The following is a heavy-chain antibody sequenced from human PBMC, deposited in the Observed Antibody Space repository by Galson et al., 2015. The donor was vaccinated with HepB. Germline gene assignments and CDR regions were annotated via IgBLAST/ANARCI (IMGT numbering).Heavy chain of an antibody. V-gene: IGHV4-4*07. CDR1: GGSISHYY. CDR3: ARDHFDTRGYFYSYDY. CDR2: ISTSGST. Sequence: SETLSLTCIVSGGSISHYYWSWIRQPAGKGLEWIGHISTSGSTSYNPSLKSRVAMSLDTSKNQFSLKLNSVTAADTAVYYCARDHFDTRGYFYSYDYWGQGTLVTVSS. D-gene: IGHD3-22*01. J-gene: IGHJ4*02.